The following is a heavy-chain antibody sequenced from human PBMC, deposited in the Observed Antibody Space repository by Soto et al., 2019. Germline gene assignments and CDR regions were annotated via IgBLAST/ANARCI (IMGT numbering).Heavy chain of an antibody. CDR3: ARKAAAAGAAAGWFDP. J-gene: IGHJ5*02. V-gene: IGHV4-34*01. Sequence: PSETLSLTCAVYGGSFSGYYWSWIRQPPGKGLEWIGEINHSGSTNYNPSLKSRVTISVDTSKNQFSLKLSSVTAADTAVYYCARKAAAAGAAAGWFDPWGQGTLVTVSS. D-gene: IGHD6-13*01. CDR2: INHSGST. CDR1: GGSFSGYY.